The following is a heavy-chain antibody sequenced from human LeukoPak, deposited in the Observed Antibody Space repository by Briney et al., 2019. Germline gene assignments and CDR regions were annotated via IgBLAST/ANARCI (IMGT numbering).Heavy chain of an antibody. D-gene: IGHD6-13*01. CDR2: ICGNGSKK. CDR3: AKDVRPFSRGSSSPRFY. J-gene: IGHJ4*02. V-gene: IGHV3-23*01. CDR1: GFTFSIYA. Sequence: GGSLRLSCAASGFTFSIYAMSWVRQAPGKWLEWVSAICGNGSKKYYEDSVRGRFTISRDNSKNTLYLQMNSLRAEDTAVYYCAKDVRPFSRGSSSPRFYWGQGTLVTVSS.